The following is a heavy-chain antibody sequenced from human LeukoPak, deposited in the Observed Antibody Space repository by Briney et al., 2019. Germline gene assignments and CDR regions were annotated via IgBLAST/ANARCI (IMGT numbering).Heavy chain of an antibody. J-gene: IGHJ1*01. Sequence: SETLSLTCAVYGGSFSGYYWSWIRQPPGKGLEWIGEINHSGSTNYDPSLRSRVTISVDTSKNQFSLKLSSVTAADTAVYYCARGRGLSSSWHSKYFQHWGQGTLVTVSS. CDR3: ARGRGLSSSWHSKYFQH. CDR2: INHSGST. V-gene: IGHV4-34*01. D-gene: IGHD6-13*01. CDR1: GGSFSGYY.